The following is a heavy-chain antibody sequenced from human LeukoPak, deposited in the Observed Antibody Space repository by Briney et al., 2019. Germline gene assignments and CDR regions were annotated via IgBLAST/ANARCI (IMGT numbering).Heavy chain of an antibody. CDR1: GFSFIIYA. Sequence: GSLRLSFAASGFSFIIYAMSWVRQAPGKGLEWVAAIKKDGSTPYYADSVKGRFTISRDNSKSSLYLQMNSLRAEDTALYYCAYEDGDYYRNFEHWGQGTLVTVSS. CDR3: AYEDGDYYRNFEH. J-gene: IGHJ1*01. CDR2: IKKDGSTP. V-gene: IGHV3-23*05. D-gene: IGHD4-17*01.